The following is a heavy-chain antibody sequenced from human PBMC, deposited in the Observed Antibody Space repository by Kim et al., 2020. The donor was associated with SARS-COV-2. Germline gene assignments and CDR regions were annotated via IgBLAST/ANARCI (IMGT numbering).Heavy chain of an antibody. Sequence: LKSRVTISVDTSKNQFSLKLSSVTAADTAVYYCARVSLGFLEWLAYYFDYWGQGTLVTVSS. CDR3: ARVSLGFLEWLAYYFDY. V-gene: IGHV4-31*02. D-gene: IGHD3-3*01. J-gene: IGHJ4*02.